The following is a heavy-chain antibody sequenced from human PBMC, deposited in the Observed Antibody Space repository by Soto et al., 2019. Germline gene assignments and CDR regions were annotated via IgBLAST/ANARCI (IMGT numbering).Heavy chain of an antibody. Sequence: GGSLRLSCAASGFTFSSYAMHWVRQAPGKWLEWAAVISYDGGNKYYADSVKGRFTISRDNSKNTLYLQMNSLRAEDTAVYYCARDQQEYYDFWSGSYYGMDVWGQGXTVTV. D-gene: IGHD3-3*01. V-gene: IGHV3-30-3*01. CDR2: ISYDGGNK. J-gene: IGHJ6*02. CDR1: GFTFSSYA. CDR3: ARDQQEYYDFWSGSYYGMDV.